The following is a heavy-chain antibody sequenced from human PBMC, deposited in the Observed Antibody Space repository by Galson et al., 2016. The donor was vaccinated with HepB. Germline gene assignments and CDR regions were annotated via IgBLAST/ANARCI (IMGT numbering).Heavy chain of an antibody. V-gene: IGHV1-18*01. D-gene: IGHD1-14*01. J-gene: IGHJ4*02. CDR1: GYTFTSFG. CDR2: ISGYNGQA. Sequence: SVKVSCKASGYTFTSFGISWVRQAPGQGLEWMGRISGYNGQAIYAQKLQGRVNMTTDASTTTVYMELTSLTSDDTAVYYCARDAGSGLDYWGQGTVVIVSS. CDR3: ARDAGSGLDY.